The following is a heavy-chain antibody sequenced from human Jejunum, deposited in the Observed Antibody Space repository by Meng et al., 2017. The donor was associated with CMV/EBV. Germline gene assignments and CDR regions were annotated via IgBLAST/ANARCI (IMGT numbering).Heavy chain of an antibody. CDR2: ISGYNGNT. Sequence: QVQLVQSGAEVKKPGAAVKVACKASGYDFTTYVINWVRQAPGQGLEWMGWISGYNGNTNYAQNFQSRVTLTTDTSTSTAYMELRSLRSDDTAVYYCARDRNVPGNSEFDYWGQGTLVTVSS. CDR3: ARDRNVPGNSEFDY. V-gene: IGHV1-18*01. D-gene: IGHD6-19*01. J-gene: IGHJ4*02. CDR1: GYDFTTYV.